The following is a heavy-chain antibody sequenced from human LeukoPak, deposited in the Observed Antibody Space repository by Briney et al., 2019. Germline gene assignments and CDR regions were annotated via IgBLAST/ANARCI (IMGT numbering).Heavy chain of an antibody. Sequence: SETLSLTCTVSGGSISGYYWSWIRQPPGKGLQFIGYIHYTGSTNYNPSLESRVTLSVDTSKNRFSLKLRSVTAADTAVYYCARLSKDTVVLPAAMAHYFDYWGQGTLVTVSS. J-gene: IGHJ4*02. CDR1: GGSISGYY. V-gene: IGHV4-59*08. CDR2: IHYTGST. CDR3: ARLSKDTVVLPAAMAHYFDY. D-gene: IGHD2-2*01.